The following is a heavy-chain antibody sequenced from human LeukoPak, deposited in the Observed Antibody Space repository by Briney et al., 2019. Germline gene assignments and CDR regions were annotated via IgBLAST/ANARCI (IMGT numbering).Heavy chain of an antibody. CDR2: INPNSGDP. CDR1: GYTFTDSY. D-gene: IGHD2-8*01. V-gene: IGHV1-2*06. Sequence: ASVKVSCKTSGYTFTDSYIHWVRQAPGQGLEWMGRINPNSGDPNYPQKFQGRVTMTRDTSISTAYMEMSRLTSDDTAVYYCARSARHCNNGVCFTDYYIDLWGKGTTVIVSS. CDR3: ARSARHCNNGVCFTDYYIDL. J-gene: IGHJ6*03.